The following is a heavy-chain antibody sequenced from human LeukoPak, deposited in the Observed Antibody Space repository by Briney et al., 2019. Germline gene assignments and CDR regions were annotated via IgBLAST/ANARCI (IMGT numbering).Heavy chain of an antibody. J-gene: IGHJ4*02. CDR3: ARAPYFDWLLYPSPFFDY. CDR1: GGSISTYY. V-gene: IGHV4-59*01. Sequence: PSETLSLTCIVSGGSISTYYWSWIRQPPGKGLEWIGYIYYSGSTSTSYDPSLKSRVTISLDTSQFSLKLSSVTAADTAVYYCARAPYFDWLLYPSPFFDYWGQGTLVTVSS. D-gene: IGHD3-9*01. CDR2: IYYSGSTST.